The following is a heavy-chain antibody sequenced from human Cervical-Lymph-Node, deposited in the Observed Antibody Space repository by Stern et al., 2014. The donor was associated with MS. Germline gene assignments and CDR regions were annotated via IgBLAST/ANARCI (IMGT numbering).Heavy chain of an antibody. CDR3: AGIGYSSSGLDY. V-gene: IGHV3-7*01. J-gene: IGHJ4*02. D-gene: IGHD6-6*01. CDR2: ITQDGSVK. CDR1: AFTFSSYW. Sequence: EVQLVESGGGLVQPGGSLRLSCAASAFTFSSYWMTWVRQAPGKGLEWVANITQDGSVKYYVDSVKSRFTISRDTAKNSLYLQMNSLRAEDTAVYYCAGIGYSSSGLDYWGQGTLVTVSS.